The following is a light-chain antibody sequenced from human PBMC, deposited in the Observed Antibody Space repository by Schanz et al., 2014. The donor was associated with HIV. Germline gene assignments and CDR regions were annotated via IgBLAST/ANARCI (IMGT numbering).Light chain of an antibody. CDR3: SSYTSSSTVV. CDR2: DVS. J-gene: IGLJ2*01. Sequence: QSALTQPASVSGSPGQSITISCTGDSSDVGGYDYVSWYQQHPGKAPKLMMYDVSRRPSGVPARFSGSKSGNTASLTISGLQAEDEADYYCSSYTSSSTVVFGGGTKLTVL. V-gene: IGLV2-14*03. CDR1: SSDVGGYDY.